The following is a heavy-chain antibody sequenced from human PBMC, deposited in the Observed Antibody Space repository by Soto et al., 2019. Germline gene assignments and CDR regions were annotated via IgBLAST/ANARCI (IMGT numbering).Heavy chain of an antibody. CDR2: ISGSGGST. CDR1: GFTFSSYA. V-gene: IGHV3-23*01. J-gene: IGHJ4*02. CDR3: APPGAAQNY. D-gene: IGHD6-6*01. Sequence: LRLSCAASGFTFSSYAMICVRQAPVKGLEWVSAISGSGGSTYYADSVKGRFTISRDNSKNTLYLQMNSLRAEDTAVYYCAPPGAAQNYWGQGTLVTVSS.